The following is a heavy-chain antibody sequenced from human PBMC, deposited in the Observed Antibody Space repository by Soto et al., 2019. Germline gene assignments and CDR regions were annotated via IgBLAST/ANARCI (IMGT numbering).Heavy chain of an antibody. CDR3: AKDGDSGSYGGFAY. CDR2: ISYDGSNK. J-gene: IGHJ4*02. Sequence: QVQLVESGGGVVQPGRSLRLSCAASGFTFSSYGMHWVRQAPGKGLEWVAVISYDGSNKYYADSVKGRFTISRDNSKNTLYLQMNSLRAEDTAVYYCAKDGDSGSYGGFAYWGQGTLVTVSS. V-gene: IGHV3-30*18. CDR1: GFTFSSYG. D-gene: IGHD1-26*01.